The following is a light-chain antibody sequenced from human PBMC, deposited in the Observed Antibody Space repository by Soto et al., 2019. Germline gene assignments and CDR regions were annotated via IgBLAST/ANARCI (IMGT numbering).Light chain of an antibody. CDR3: QSYDNTLKGCV. V-gene: IGLV1-40*01. CDR2: GNT. CDR1: NSNIGADYE. Sequence: QSALTQPPSVSGAPGQRVIISCTGGNSNIGADYEVHWYQQLPGTAPKPLIYGNTNRPSGVPDRFSGSKSGSSASLAITGLQAEDEAEYYCQSYDNTLKGCVFGTGTKVTVL. J-gene: IGLJ1*01.